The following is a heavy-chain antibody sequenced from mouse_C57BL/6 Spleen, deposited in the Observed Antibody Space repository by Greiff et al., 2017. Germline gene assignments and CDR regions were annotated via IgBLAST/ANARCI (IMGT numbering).Heavy chain of an antibody. CDR2: INPNNGGT. Sequence: EVQLQQSGPELVKPGASVKISCKASGYTFTDYYMNWVKQSHGKSLEWIGDINPNNGGTSYNQKFKGKATLTVDKSSSTAYMELRSLTSEDSAVXYCARGDYYGSTSYAMDYWGQGTSVTVSS. V-gene: IGHV1-26*01. CDR1: GYTFTDYY. J-gene: IGHJ4*01. D-gene: IGHD1-1*01. CDR3: ARGDYYGSTSYAMDY.